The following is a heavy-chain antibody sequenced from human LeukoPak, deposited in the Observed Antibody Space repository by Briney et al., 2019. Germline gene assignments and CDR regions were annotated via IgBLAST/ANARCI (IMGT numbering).Heavy chain of an antibody. CDR1: GFTFSSYG. CDR2: IRYDGSNK. V-gene: IGHV3-30*02. D-gene: IGHD3-10*01. J-gene: IGHJ6*02. Sequence: GGSLRLSCAASGFTFSSYGMHWVRQAPGKGLEWVAFIRYDGSNKYYADSVKSRFTISRDNSKNTLYLQMNSLRAEDTAVYYCAKGPSRLLWFGEFPSHYYYYGMDVWGQGTTVTVSS. CDR3: AKGPSRLLWFGEFPSHYYYYGMDV.